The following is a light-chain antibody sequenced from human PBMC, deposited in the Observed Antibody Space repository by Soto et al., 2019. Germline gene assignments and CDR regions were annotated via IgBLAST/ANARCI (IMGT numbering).Light chain of an antibody. J-gene: IGKJ1*01. CDR3: QQYGSSGT. CDR2: GAS. Sequence: TQSPSSLSASVGDRVTITCRASQSINNYLNWYQQKPGQAPRLLIYGASSRATGIPDRFSGSGSGTDFTLTISRLEPEDFAVYYCQQYGSSGTFGQGTKVDIK. V-gene: IGKV3-20*01. CDR1: QSINNY.